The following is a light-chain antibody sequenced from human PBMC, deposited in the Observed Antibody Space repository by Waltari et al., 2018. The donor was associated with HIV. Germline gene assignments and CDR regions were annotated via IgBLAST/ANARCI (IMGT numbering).Light chain of an antibody. J-gene: IGKJ1*01. CDR1: QSVFYASNSKDY. CDR2: WAF. V-gene: IGKV4-1*01. Sequence: DIVVTQSPHSLAVSLGERATINCTSSQSVFYASNSKDYLAWYQHKPGQSPKLLIYWAFVRASGVPDRFSGSGSGTDFTLTISDLQAEDVAVYYCQQYFHLPQMFGQGTKVEIK. CDR3: QQYFHLPQM.